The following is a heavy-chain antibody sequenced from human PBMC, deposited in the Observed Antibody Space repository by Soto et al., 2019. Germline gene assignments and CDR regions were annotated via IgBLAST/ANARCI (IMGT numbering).Heavy chain of an antibody. D-gene: IGHD2-2*01. J-gene: IGHJ5*02. CDR2: IYYSGST. CDR1: GGSVSSGSYY. CDR3: ARGCRLGYCISTSCHNWFDP. Sequence: SVPLSLTCTVSGGSVSSGSYYWRWIRQPPGKGLEWIGYIYYSGSTNYNPSLKSRVTISVDTSKNQFSLKLSSVTAADTAVYYCARGCRLGYCISTSCHNWFDPWGQGTLVTVSS. V-gene: IGHV4-61*01.